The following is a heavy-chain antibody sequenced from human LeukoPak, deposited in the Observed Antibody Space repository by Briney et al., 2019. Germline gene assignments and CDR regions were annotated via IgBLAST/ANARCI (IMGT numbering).Heavy chain of an antibody. CDR3: ARDTAMVD. Sequence: PGGSLRLSCAASGFTFSNYGIHWVRQAPGKGLEWVAVISYDGSNKYYADSVKGRFTISRDNSKNTLYLQMNSLRAEDTAVYYCARDTAMVDWGQGTLVTVSS. CDR2: ISYDGSNK. CDR1: GFTFSNYG. V-gene: IGHV3-30*03. D-gene: IGHD5-18*01. J-gene: IGHJ4*02.